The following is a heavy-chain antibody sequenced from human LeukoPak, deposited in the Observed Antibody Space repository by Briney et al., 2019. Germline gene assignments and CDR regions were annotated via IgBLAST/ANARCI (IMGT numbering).Heavy chain of an antibody. CDR2: MYYSGST. CDR1: GGSISSSTYY. D-gene: IGHD2-2*01. Sequence: ASETLSLTCTVSGGSISSSTYYWGWVRQPPGKGLEWIGSMYYSGSTYYNPSLKSRVTISVDTSKNQFSLRLSSVTAADTAVYYCASENCSGTSCSSFDYWGQGTLVTVSS. CDR3: ASENCSGTSCSSFDY. V-gene: IGHV4-39*01. J-gene: IGHJ4*02.